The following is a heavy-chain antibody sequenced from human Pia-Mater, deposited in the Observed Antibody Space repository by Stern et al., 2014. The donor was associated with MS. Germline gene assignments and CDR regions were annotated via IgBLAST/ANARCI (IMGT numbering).Heavy chain of an antibody. J-gene: IGHJ4*02. Sequence: VQLVESGPGLLRPSETLSLTCTVSGDSISSSNYYWGWIRQSTERGLEGIGSIYHTGKPYHNPSLQSRLTLSVATSKNHVPLTLFSVTATDTAVYYCARSSSSVSVEFFDFWGQGTLVTVSS. V-gene: IGHV4-39*01. CDR3: ARSSSSVSVEFFDF. CDR1: GDSISSSNYY. CDR2: IYHTGKP. D-gene: IGHD4-23*01.